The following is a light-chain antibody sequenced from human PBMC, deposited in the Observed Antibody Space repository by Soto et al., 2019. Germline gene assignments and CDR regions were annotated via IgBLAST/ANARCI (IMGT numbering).Light chain of an antibody. CDR2: DVS. CDR1: SSDVGAYNY. Sequence: QSALTQPAYVSGSPGQSITISCTGTSSDVGAYNYVSWYQQYPGKAPKLMIYDVSTRPSGVSNRFSGSKSGNTAFLTISGLQADDEADYYCSSYTSSSIRVFGTGTKVTVL. J-gene: IGLJ1*01. CDR3: SSYTSSSIRV. V-gene: IGLV2-14*03.